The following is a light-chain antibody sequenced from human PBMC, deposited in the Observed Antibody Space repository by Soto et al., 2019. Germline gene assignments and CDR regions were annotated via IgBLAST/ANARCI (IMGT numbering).Light chain of an antibody. V-gene: IGLV2-8*01. Sequence: QSVLTQPPSASGSPGQSVTISCTGTSSDVGRYNFVSWYQQHPGKAPKLMIYEVSKRPSGVPDRFSGSKSGNTASLTVSGLQADDEADYYCTSYAGSNNWVFGEGTKLTVL. CDR2: EVS. J-gene: IGLJ3*02. CDR1: SSDVGRYNF. CDR3: TSYAGSNNWV.